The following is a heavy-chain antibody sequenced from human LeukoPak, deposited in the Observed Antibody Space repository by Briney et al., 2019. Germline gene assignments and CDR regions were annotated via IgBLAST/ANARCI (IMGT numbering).Heavy chain of an antibody. CDR1: GGSISSYY. J-gene: IGHJ5*02. V-gene: IGHV4-59*12. Sequence: SETLSLTCTVSGGSISSYYWSWIRQPPGKGLEWIGFIYYTGSTNYNPSLKSRVTISVDTSKNQFSLKLSSVTAADTAVYYCASTVVVPAASWIDPWGQGTLVTVSS. CDR2: IYYTGST. CDR3: ASTVVVPAASWIDP. D-gene: IGHD2-2*01.